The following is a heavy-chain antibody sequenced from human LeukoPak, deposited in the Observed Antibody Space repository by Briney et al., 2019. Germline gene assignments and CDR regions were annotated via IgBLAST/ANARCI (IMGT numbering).Heavy chain of an antibody. CDR3: AKGAPVAAAGKGIDY. V-gene: IGHV3-9*01. J-gene: IGHJ4*02. CDR2: ISWNSGSI. CDR1: GFTFDDYA. D-gene: IGHD6-13*01. Sequence: GGSLRLSCAASGFTFDDYAMHWVRQAPGKGLEWVSGISWNSGSIGYADSVKGRFTISRDSAKNSLYLQMNSLRAEDTALYYCAKGAPVAAAGKGIDYWGQGTLVTVSS.